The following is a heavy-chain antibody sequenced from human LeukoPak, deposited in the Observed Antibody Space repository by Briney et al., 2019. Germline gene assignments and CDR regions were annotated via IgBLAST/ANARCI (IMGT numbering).Heavy chain of an antibody. CDR1: GFPHSSYG. Sequence: GGSLRLSCAPSGFPHSSYGMHWVRQAPGKGLEGVAVKKYYADPVKGRFTISRDNSKNTLYLQMNSLRAEDTAVYYCARDARDCSSTSCYRSYYYYYGMDVWGKGTTVTVSS. D-gene: IGHD2-2*01. CDR2: KK. CDR3: ARDARDCSSTSCYRSYYYYYGMDV. J-gene: IGHJ6*04. V-gene: IGHV3-33*01.